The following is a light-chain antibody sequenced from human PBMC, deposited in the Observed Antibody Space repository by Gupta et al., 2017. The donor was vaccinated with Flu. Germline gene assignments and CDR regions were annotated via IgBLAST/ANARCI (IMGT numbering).Light chain of an antibody. Sequence: SPVLTPPPSVSVAPGQTARITCGETNVAIKSVHWYQRRPGQAPVLVVYDDSGRPSGIPEGFSGSKSGSTATITTTRVEAGDEADYYCQVGDRNGDLLLFGGGTKLTVL. CDR2: DDS. CDR3: QVGDRNGDLLL. J-gene: IGLJ2*01. CDR1: NVAIKS. V-gene: IGLV3-21*02.